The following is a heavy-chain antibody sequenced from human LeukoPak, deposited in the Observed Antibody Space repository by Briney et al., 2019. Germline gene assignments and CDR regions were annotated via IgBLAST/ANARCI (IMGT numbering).Heavy chain of an antibody. D-gene: IGHD3-16*01. CDR2: IQPDGREQ. CDR1: GFTVSSNY. Sequence: GGSLRLSCAASGFTVSSNYMSWVRQAPGKGLEWLGNIQPDGREQYPVDSVKGRFTISRDNARNSLFLEMNSLRVEDTAVYYCASQSYARFDPWGQGTLVTVSS. CDR3: ASQSYARFDP. V-gene: IGHV3-7*01. J-gene: IGHJ5*02.